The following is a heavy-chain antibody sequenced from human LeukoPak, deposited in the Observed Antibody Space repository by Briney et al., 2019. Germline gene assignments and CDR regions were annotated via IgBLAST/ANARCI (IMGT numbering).Heavy chain of an antibody. CDR1: GXSISSGGYY. Sequence: PSETLSLTCTVSGXSISSGGYYWSWIRQHPGKGPEWIGYIYYSGSTYYNPSLKSRVTISVDTSKNQFSLKLSSVTAADTAVYHCARDNGDYGVYWGQGTLVTVSS. CDR2: IYYSGST. D-gene: IGHD4-17*01. CDR3: ARDNGDYGVY. J-gene: IGHJ4*02. V-gene: IGHV4-31*03.